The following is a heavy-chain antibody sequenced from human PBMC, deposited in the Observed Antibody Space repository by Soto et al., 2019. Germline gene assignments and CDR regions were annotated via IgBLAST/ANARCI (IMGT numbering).Heavy chain of an antibody. Sequence: GGSLRLSCAASGLTFSVHWMSWVRQAPGKGLERVARIKEDGSEKQYVDSVKGRFTISRDNAESSLYLQMNYVRDEDTAVYYCMTDFQAFWGQGTLVTVSS. J-gene: IGHJ4*02. V-gene: IGHV3-7*01. CDR3: MTDFQAF. CDR1: GLTFSVHW. CDR2: IKEDGSEK.